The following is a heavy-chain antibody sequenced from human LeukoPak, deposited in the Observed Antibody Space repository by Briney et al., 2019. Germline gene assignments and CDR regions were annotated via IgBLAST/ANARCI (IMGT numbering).Heavy chain of an antibody. CDR3: ARREAVLTGYFDY. V-gene: IGHV4-59*08. CDR2: IYYSGST. D-gene: IGHD1-14*01. Sequence: SETLSLTCTVSGGSISGYYWSWIRRPPGKGLEWIGFIYYSGSTNYNPSLKSRVTISVDTSKKQFSLRVNSVTAADTAVYYCARREAVLTGYFDYWGQGTLVTVSS. J-gene: IGHJ4*02. CDR1: GGSISGYY.